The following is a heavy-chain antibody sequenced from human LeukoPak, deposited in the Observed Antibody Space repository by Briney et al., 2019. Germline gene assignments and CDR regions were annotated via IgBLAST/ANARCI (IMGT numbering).Heavy chain of an antibody. D-gene: IGHD6-19*01. CDR2: IYHSGST. V-gene: IGHV4-4*02. Sequence: SGTLSLTCAVSGGSISSSNWWSWVRQPPGKGLEWVGEIYHSGSTNYNPSLKSRVTISVDKSKNQFSLKLSSVTAADTAVYYCARVSSGWGGYFDCWGQGTLVTVSS. J-gene: IGHJ4*02. CDR1: GGSISSSNW. CDR3: ARVSSGWGGYFDC.